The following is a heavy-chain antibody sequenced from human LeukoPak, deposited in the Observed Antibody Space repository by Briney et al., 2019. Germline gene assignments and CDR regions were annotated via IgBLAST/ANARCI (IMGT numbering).Heavy chain of an antibody. CDR2: INPNSGGT. CDR1: GYTFTGYY. V-gene: IGHV1-2*02. J-gene: IGHJ4*02. Sequence: ASVKVSCKASGYTFTGYYMHWVRQAPGQGLDWLGWINPNSGGTNYAQKFQGRVTMTRDTSISTAYMELSRLRSDDTAVYYCARDAYDILTGYYKAPYYFDYWGQGTLVTVSS. D-gene: IGHD3-9*01. CDR3: ARDAYDILTGYYKAPYYFDY.